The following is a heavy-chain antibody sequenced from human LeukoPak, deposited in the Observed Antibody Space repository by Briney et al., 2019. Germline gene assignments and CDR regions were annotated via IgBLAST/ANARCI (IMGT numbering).Heavy chain of an antibody. CDR2: IWYDGSNK. J-gene: IGHJ4*02. D-gene: IGHD5-12*01. CDR1: GFTFSSYG. V-gene: IGHV3-33*01. Sequence: GRSLRLSCAASGFTFSSYGMHWGRQAPGKGLEWVAVIWYDGSNKYYADSVKGRFTISRDNSKNTLYLQMNSLRAEDTAVYYCARSGGYSGYDFQYYFDYRGQGTLVTVSS. CDR3: ARSGGYSGYDFQYYFDY.